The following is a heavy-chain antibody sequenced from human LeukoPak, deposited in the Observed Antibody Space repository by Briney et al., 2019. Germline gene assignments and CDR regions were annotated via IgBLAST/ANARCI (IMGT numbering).Heavy chain of an antibody. CDR1: GGTFSSYA. D-gene: IGHD3-16*01. CDR2: IIPIFGTA. V-gene: IGHV1-69*06. J-gene: IGHJ4*02. Sequence: SSVKVSCKASGGTFSSYAISWVRQAPAQGLEWMGRIIPIFGTANYAHNFQGRVTITADKSTTSAYMELSSLRSEDTAVSYCAIGGSYSPVRLGGQYYFDYWGQGTLVTVSS. CDR3: AIGGSYSPVRLGGQYYFDY.